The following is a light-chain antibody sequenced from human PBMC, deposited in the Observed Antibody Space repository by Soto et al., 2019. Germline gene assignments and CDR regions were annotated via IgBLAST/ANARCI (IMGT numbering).Light chain of an antibody. CDR2: GAS. V-gene: IGKV3-20*01. J-gene: IGKJ1*01. Sequence: EIVLTQSPGTLSLSPGERATLSCRASQSVSSSYLAWYKQKPGQAPRLLIYGASSRDTGIPDRVSGSGSGTDVTLTISRLEPEDFAVYDGQQYGSSPRTFGQGTKVDIK. CDR3: QQYGSSPRT. CDR1: QSVSSSY.